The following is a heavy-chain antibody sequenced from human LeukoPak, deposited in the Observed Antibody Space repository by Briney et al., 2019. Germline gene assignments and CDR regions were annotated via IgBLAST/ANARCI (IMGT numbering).Heavy chain of an antibody. CDR1: GFTFSGYS. V-gene: IGHV3-21*01. CDR3: VKDRAAAAGPFDY. J-gene: IGHJ4*02. CDR2: ISSSSSYI. D-gene: IGHD6-13*01. Sequence: GGSLRLSCAGSGFTFSGYSLNWVRQAPGKGLEWVSSISSSSSYIYYADSVKGRFTISRDNAKNSLYLQMNSLRAEDTAVYYCVKDRAAAAGPFDYWGQGTLVTVSS.